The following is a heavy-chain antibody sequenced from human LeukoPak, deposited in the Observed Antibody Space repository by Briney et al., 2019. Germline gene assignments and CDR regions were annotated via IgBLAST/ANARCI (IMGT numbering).Heavy chain of an antibody. CDR3: ARDDTYYYGNFDY. Sequence: GGSLRLSCAASGFTFSSYSMNWVRQAPGKGLEWVSSISSSGSYIYYADSVKGRFTISRDNAKNLLYLQMNSLRAEDTAVYYCARDDTYYYGNFDYWGQGTLVTVSS. J-gene: IGHJ4*02. CDR1: GFTFSSYS. V-gene: IGHV3-21*01. CDR2: ISSSGSYI. D-gene: IGHD3-10*01.